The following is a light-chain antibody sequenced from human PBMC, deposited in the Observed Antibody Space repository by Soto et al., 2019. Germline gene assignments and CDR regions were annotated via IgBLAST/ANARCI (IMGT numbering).Light chain of an antibody. CDR1: SSDVGGYNR. CDR3: SSYAGSNILSVV. J-gene: IGLJ2*01. Sequence: QSVLTQPPSASGSPGQSVTISCTGTSSDVGGYNRVSWYQQYPGKAPKLMIYEVSKRPSGVPDRFSGSKSGNTASLTVSGLQAEDEADYYCSSYAGSNILSVVFGGGTKLTVL. V-gene: IGLV2-8*01. CDR2: EVS.